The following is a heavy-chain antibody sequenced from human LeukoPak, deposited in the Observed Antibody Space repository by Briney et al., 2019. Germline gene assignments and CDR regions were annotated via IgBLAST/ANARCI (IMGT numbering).Heavy chain of an antibody. D-gene: IGHD5-12*01. CDR3: ARDHSGYSGYVLHYNWFDP. V-gene: IGHV1-46*01. CDR1: GYTFTSYY. Sequence: GASVKLSCKASGYTFTSYYMHWVRQAPGQGLEWMGIINPSGGSTSYAQKFQGRVTMTRDTSTSTVYMELSSLRSEDTAVYYCARDHSGYSGYVLHYNWFDPWGQGTLVTVSS. CDR2: INPSGGST. J-gene: IGHJ5*02.